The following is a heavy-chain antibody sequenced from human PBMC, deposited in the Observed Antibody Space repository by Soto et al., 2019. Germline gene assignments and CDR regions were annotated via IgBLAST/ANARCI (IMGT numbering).Heavy chain of an antibody. CDR2: ISGSGSNT. D-gene: IGHD3-22*01. V-gene: IGHV3-23*01. CDR1: GFTFSSYG. Sequence: EVQLLESGGGLAQPGGSLRLSCAASGFTFSSYGMTWVRQAPGKGLEWVSGISGSGSNTFYADAVKGRFAISRDNSKNTLYLQMNSLXAEXXXVYXXAKXXXXXXTEVVIRNFDYWGQGTLVTVSS. J-gene: IGHJ4*02. CDR3: AKXXXXXXTEVVIRNFDY.